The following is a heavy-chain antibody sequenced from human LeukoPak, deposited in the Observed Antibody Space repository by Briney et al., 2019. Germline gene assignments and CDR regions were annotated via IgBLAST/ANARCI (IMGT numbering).Heavy chain of an antibody. V-gene: IGHV4-31*03. CDR1: GGSISSSSYY. CDR3: ARLVGGGSCYCAFDI. Sequence: SETLSLTCTVSGGSISSSSYYWSWIRQHPGKGLEWIGYIYYSGSTYYNPSLKSRVTISVDTSKNQFSLKLSSVTAADTAVYYCARLVGGGSCYCAFDIWGQGTMVTVSS. D-gene: IGHD2-15*01. CDR2: IYYSGST. J-gene: IGHJ3*02.